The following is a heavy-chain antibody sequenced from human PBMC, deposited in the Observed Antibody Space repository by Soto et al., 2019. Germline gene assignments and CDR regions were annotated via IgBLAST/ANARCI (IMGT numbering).Heavy chain of an antibody. V-gene: IGHV4-59*01. Sequence: WETLSLTCSVSGDAISNYYWSWLRQTPGKGLEWIGCVHDSGSTDYNPSFKGRVSMSLQTSKSQFSLNLRSVTAADTATYFCARGTRALITSFFAYWGQGLPVTVSS. J-gene: IGHJ4*02. CDR2: VHDSGST. CDR3: ARGTRALITSFFAY. D-gene: IGHD1-20*01. CDR1: GDAISNYY.